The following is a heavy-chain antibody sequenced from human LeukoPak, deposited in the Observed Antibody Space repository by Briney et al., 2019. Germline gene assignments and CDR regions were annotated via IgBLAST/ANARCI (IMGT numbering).Heavy chain of an antibody. J-gene: IGHJ4*02. D-gene: IGHD4-11*01. CDR2: ISSSSYI. Sequence: PGGSLRLSCAASGFTFSSYSMNWVRQAPGKGREWVSSISSSSYIYYADSVKGRFTMSRDNAKNSLYLQMSSLRAEDTAVYYCARERTAQYDYWGQGILVTVSS. V-gene: IGHV3-21*01. CDR1: GFTFSSYS. CDR3: ARERTAQYDY.